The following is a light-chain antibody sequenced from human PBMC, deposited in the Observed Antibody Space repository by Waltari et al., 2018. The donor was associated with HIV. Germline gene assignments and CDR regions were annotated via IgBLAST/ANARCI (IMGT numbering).Light chain of an antibody. V-gene: IGKV2-30*01. CDR1: QGLLFGDGNTY. J-gene: IGKJ1*01. CDR3: MQGAHWPPWT. Sequence: DVVLTQSPLSLTVTLGQPASMSCRSSQGLLFGDGNTYLNWFHQRPGQPPRRLIYKVSSRASGVPARISGSVSDTDFTLNISRVEAEDVGIFDGMQGAHWPPWTFGQGTKVEV. CDR2: KVS.